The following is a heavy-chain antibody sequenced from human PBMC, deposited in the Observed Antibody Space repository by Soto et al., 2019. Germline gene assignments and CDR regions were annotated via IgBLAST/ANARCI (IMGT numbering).Heavy chain of an antibody. Sequence: GGSLRLSCAASGFTFSRYGMHWVRQAPGKGLEWVAVISHDGSNKYYADSVKGRFTISRDNSKNTLFLHMNSLRAEDTAVYYCAKVSTVTTCHWFDPWGQGTLVTVSS. D-gene: IGHD4-4*01. J-gene: IGHJ5*02. CDR1: GFTFSRYG. V-gene: IGHV3-30*18. CDR2: ISHDGSNK. CDR3: AKVSTVTTCHWFDP.